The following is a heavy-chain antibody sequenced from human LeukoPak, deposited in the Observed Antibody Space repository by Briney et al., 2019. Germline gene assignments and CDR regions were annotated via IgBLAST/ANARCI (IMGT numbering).Heavy chain of an antibody. CDR2: INAGNGNT. Sequence: ASVTVSCKASGYTFTSYAMHWVRQAPGQRLEWMGWINAGNGNTKYSQKFQGRVTITRDTSASTAYMELSSLRSEDTVVYYCARDGAPGYCSGGSCYSFDYWGQGTLVTVSS. V-gene: IGHV1-3*01. D-gene: IGHD2-15*01. CDR1: GYTFTSYA. CDR3: ARDGAPGYCSGGSCYSFDY. J-gene: IGHJ4*02.